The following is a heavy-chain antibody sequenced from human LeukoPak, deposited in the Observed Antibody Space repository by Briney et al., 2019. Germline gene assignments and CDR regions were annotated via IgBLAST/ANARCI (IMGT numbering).Heavy chain of an antibody. CDR2: ISSSASTI. V-gene: IGHV3-11*01. J-gene: IGHJ5*02. CDR1: GFTFSDYY. Sequence: GRSLRLSCAASGFTFSDYYMSWIRQAPGKGLEWVSYISSSASTIYYADSVKGRFTISRDNAKNSLYLQMNSLRAEDTAVYYCARDSDSSGYYYSYNWFDPWGQGTLVTVSS. CDR3: ARDSDSSGYYYSYNWFDP. D-gene: IGHD3-22*01.